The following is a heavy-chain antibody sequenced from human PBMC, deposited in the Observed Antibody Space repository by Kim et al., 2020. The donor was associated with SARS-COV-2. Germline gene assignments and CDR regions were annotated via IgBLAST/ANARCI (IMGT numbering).Heavy chain of an antibody. V-gene: IGHV3-23*01. CDR3: AKGKGVIKGAFDM. J-gene: IGHJ3*02. D-gene: IGHD3-10*01. Sequence: YANSVKDRFTISGDNSKNTLYMQMNSLRADDTAVYYCAKGKGVIKGAFDMWGQGTMVIVSS.